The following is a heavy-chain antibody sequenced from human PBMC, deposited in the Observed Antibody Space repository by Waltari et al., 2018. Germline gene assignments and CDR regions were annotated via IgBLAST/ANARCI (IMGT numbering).Heavy chain of an antibody. V-gene: IGHV3-7*01. J-gene: IGHJ6*03. CDR3: ARDRVVVVAATNYYYYYMDV. Sequence: EVQLVESGGGLVQPGGSLRLSCAASGFTFSSYWMSWVRQAPGTGLEWVANIKQDGSEKYYVDSVKGRFTISRDNAKNSLYLQMNSLRAEDTAVYYCARDRVVVVAATNYYYYYMDVWGKGTTVTVSS. CDR2: IKQDGSEK. CDR1: GFTFSSYW. D-gene: IGHD2-15*01.